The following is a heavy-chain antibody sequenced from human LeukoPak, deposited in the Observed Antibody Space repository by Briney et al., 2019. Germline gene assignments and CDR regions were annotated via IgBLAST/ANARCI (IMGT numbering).Heavy chain of an antibody. V-gene: IGHV1-69*13. D-gene: IGHD3-22*01. CDR2: IIPIFGTA. CDR1: GGTFSSYA. J-gene: IGHJ4*02. Sequence: SVKVSCKASGGTFSSYANSWVRQAPGQGLEWMGGIIPIFGTANYAQKFQGRVTVTADESTSTAYMELSSLRSEDTAVYYCARGRDSSGYYYYTKLGFDYWGQGTLVTVSS. CDR3: ARGRDSSGYYYYTKLGFDY.